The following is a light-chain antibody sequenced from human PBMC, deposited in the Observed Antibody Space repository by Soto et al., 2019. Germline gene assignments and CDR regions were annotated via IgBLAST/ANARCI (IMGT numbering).Light chain of an antibody. J-gene: IGLJ2*01. V-gene: IGLV2-8*01. Sequence: QSALTQPASVSGSPGQSVTISCTGTSSDVGGYDYVSWYQQYPGKAPRLMIYEVSERPSGVPDRFSGSKSGNTASLTVSGLQAEDEADYYCSSYAGSNKVVFGGGTKLTVL. CDR2: EVS. CDR1: SSDVGGYDY. CDR3: SSYAGSNKVV.